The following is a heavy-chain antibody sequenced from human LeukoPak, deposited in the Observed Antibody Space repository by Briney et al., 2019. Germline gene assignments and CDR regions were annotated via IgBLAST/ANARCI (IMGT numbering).Heavy chain of an antibody. D-gene: IGHD3-16*02. CDR3: AREGLYYEYDWGIYPPWIFDY. Sequence: PGGSLRLSCAASGFTSSSFAMSWVRQAPGKGLEWVSTISDSGDSTYYADSVKGRITISRDNAKNTLYLQMNSLRAEDTAVYYCAREGLYYEYDWGIYPPWIFDYWGQGTLVTVSS. J-gene: IGHJ4*02. CDR2: ISDSGDST. V-gene: IGHV3-23*01. CDR1: GFTSSSFA.